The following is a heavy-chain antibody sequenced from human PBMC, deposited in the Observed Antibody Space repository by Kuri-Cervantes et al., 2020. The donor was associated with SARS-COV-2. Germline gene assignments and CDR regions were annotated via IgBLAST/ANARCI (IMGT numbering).Heavy chain of an antibody. D-gene: IGHD3-9*01. V-gene: IGHV3-13*01. CDR1: GFTFSSYD. CDR3: ARDGYYDILTGYPDAFDI. CDR2: IGTAGDT. J-gene: IGHJ3*02. Sequence: GGSLRLSCAASGFTFSSYDMHWVRQATGKGLEWVSAIGTAGDTYYPGSVKGRFTISRENAKNSLYLQMNSLRAGDTAVYYCARDGYYDILTGYPDAFDIWGQGTMVTVSS.